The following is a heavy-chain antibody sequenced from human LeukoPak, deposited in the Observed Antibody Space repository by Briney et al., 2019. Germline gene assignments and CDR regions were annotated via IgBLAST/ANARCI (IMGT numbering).Heavy chain of an antibody. CDR1: GGSISSYY. D-gene: IGHD6-13*01. CDR2: IYCSGST. CDR3: ARAIPGYSSSWFPANWFDP. Sequence: SETLSLTCTVSGGSISSYYWSWIRQPPGKGLEWIGYIYCSGSTNYNPSLKSRVTISVDTSKNQFSLKLSSVTAADTAVYYCARAIPGYSSSWFPANWFDPWGQGTLVTVSS. V-gene: IGHV4-59*01. J-gene: IGHJ5*02.